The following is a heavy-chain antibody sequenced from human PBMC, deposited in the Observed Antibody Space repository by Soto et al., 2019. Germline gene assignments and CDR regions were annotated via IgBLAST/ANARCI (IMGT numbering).Heavy chain of an antibody. V-gene: IGHV4-31*03. D-gene: IGHD2-15*01. CDR3: AKSGGAGKVYSNYGLDL. CDR2: ISSSGST. Sequence: SETLSLTFTVSGDSIGGVGYWSWIRQFPGSGLEWIGCISSSGSTYYNPALNNRISLSLDTSQNQFSLKLLSVTAADTAIYYCAKSGGAGKVYSNYGLDLWGQGTLVTVSS. J-gene: IGHJ5*02. CDR1: GDSIGGVGY.